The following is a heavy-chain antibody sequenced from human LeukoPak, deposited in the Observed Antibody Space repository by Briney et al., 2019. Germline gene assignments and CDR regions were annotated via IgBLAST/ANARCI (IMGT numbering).Heavy chain of an antibody. V-gene: IGHV4-38-2*02. D-gene: IGHD3-10*01. J-gene: IGHJ5*02. Sequence: SETLSLTCTVSGYSISSGYYWGWIRQPPGKGLEWIANIYHSGNTYYNPSLKSRVTISVDTSKNQFSLKLSSVTAADTAVYYCARGLLWFGEPRGFDPWGQGTLVTVSS. CDR1: GYSISSGYY. CDR2: IYHSGNT. CDR3: ARGLLWFGEPRGFDP.